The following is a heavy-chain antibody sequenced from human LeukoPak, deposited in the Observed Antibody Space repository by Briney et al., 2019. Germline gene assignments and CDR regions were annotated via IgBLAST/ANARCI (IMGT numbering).Heavy chain of an antibody. J-gene: IGHJ5*02. CDR1: GGTFSSYA. D-gene: IGHD3-22*01. CDR2: IIPIFGTA. V-gene: IGHV1-69*13. CDR3: ARAQYYYDSSGYLSWFDP. Sequence: SVKVSCKASGGTFSSYAISWVRQAPGQGLEWMGGIIPIFGTANYAQKFQGRVTITVDESTSTAYMELSSLRSEDTAVYYCARAQYYYDSSGYLSWFDPWGQGTLVTVSS.